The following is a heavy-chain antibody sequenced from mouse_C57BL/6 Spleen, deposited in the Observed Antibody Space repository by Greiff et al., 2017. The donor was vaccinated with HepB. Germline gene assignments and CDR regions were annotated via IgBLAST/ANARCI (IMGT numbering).Heavy chain of an antibody. Sequence: DVHLVESGEGLVKPGGSLKLSCAASGFTFSSYAMSWVRQTPEKRLEWVAYISSGGDYIYYADTVKGRFTISRDNARNTLYLQMSSLKSEDTAMYYCTRAWDENFDYWGQGTTLTVSS. CDR2: ISSGGDYI. CDR3: TRAWDENFDY. J-gene: IGHJ2*01. D-gene: IGHD4-1*01. V-gene: IGHV5-9-1*02. CDR1: GFTFSSYA.